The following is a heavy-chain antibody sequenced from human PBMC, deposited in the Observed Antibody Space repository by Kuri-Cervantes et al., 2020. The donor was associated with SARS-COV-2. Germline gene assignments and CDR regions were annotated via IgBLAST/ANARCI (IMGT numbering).Heavy chain of an antibody. Sequence: GESLNISCAASGFTFSTYAMSWVRQAPGKGLEWVSTISGGGDSIYYADSVKGRFTISRDNSKNTLYLQMNSLRAEDTAVYYCARDRTILDYFDYWGQGTLVTVSS. D-gene: IGHD3-9*01. CDR3: ARDRTILDYFDY. CDR2: ISGGGDSI. J-gene: IGHJ4*02. V-gene: IGHV3-23*01. CDR1: GFTFSTYA.